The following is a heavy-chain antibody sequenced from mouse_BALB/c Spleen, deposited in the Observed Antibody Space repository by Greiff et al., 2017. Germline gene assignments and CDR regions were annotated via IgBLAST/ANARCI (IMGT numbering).Heavy chain of an antibody. CDR2: INPSTGYT. J-gene: IGHJ1*01. V-gene: IGHV1-7*01. D-gene: IGHD1-1*01. CDR3: ARGTTVVYWYFDV. CDR1: GYTFTSYW. Sequence: LVESGAELAKPGASVKMSCKASGYTFTSYWMHWVKQRPGQGLEWIGYINPSTGYTEYKQKFKDKATLTADKSSSTAYMQLSSLTSEDSAVYYCARGTTVVYWYFDVWGAGTTVTVSS.